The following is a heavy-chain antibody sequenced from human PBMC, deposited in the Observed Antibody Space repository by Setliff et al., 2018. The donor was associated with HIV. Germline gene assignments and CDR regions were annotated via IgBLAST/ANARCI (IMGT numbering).Heavy chain of an antibody. D-gene: IGHD6-19*01. J-gene: IGHJ4*02. V-gene: IGHV4-59*01. Sequence: LSFTCSVSGGSFSGYYWSWIRQPPGKGLEWIGYIYVYNSERTNYNPSLTSRVTISVDTSRNQFSLKLTSVTAADTAIYYCARAVNFDYWGQGTQVTVSS. CDR1: GGSFSGYY. CDR3: ARAVNFDY. CDR2: IYVYNSERT.